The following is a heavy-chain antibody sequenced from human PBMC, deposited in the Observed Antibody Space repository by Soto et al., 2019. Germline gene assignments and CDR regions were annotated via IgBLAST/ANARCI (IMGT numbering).Heavy chain of an antibody. J-gene: IGHJ5*02. V-gene: IGHV6-1*01. CDR2: TYYRSKWYN. CDR3: ARVDSGGWSTGKYNWFDP. D-gene: IGHD6-19*01. Sequence: QVQLQQSGPGLVKPSQTLSLTCAISGDSVSSNSAAWNWIRQSPSRGLELLGRTYYRSKWYNDYAVSVKSRITINPDTSKNQFSLQLHSVTPEDTAVYYCARVDSGGWSTGKYNWFDPWGQGTLVTVSS. CDR1: GDSVSSNSAA.